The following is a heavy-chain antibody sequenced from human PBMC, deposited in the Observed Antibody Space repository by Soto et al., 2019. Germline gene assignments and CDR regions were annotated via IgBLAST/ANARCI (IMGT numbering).Heavy chain of an antibody. V-gene: IGHV1-69*13. Sequence: SVKVSCKASGGTFSSYAISWVRQAPGQGLEWMGGIIPIFGTANYAQKFRGRVTITADESTSTAYMELSSLRSEDTAVYYCATKKGGYPSYYYYGMDVWGQGTTVTVSS. D-gene: IGHD3-16*02. CDR1: GGTFSSYA. CDR3: ATKKGGYPSYYYYGMDV. CDR2: IIPIFGTA. J-gene: IGHJ6*02.